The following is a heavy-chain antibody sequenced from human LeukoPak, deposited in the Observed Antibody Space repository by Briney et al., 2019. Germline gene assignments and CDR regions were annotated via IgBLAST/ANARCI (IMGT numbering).Heavy chain of an antibody. V-gene: IGHV6-1*01. D-gene: IGHD3-3*01. J-gene: IGHJ4*02. CDR1: GDSVSSNSAA. Sequence: SQTLSLTCAISGDSVSSNSAAWNWIRQSPSRGLEWLGRTYYRSKWYNDYAVSVKSRITINPDTSKNQFSLQLNSVTPEDTAVYYCARGPSQLRFLECHLDYWGQGTLVTVSS. CDR3: ARGPSQLRFLECHLDY. CDR2: TYYRSKWYN.